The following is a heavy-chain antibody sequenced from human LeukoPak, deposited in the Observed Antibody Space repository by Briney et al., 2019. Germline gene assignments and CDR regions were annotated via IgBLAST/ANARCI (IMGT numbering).Heavy chain of an antibody. V-gene: IGHV1-18*01. CDR2: ISAYNGNT. D-gene: IGHD6-19*01. J-gene: IGHJ4*02. CDR1: GYTFTSYG. Sequence: ASVKVSCKASGYTFTSYGISWVRQAPGQGLEWMGWISAYNGNTNYAQKFQGRVTITRNTSISTAYMELSSLRSEDTAVYYCARAPEYSSGWYGAYYWGQGTLVTVSS. CDR3: ARAPEYSSGWYGAYY.